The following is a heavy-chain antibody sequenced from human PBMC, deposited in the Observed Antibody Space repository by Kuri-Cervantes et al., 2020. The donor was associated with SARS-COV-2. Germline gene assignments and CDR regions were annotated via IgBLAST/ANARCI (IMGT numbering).Heavy chain of an antibody. CDR2: IYTSGST. J-gene: IGHJ6*03. CDR3: ARVRNDYYYYYYMDV. CDR1: GGSISSYY. Sequence: SETLSLTCTVSGGSISSYYWSWIRQPAGKGLEWIGRIYTSGSTNYNPSLKSRVTMSVGTSKNQFSLKLSSVTAADTAVYYCARVRNDYYYYYYMDVWGKGTTVTVSS. V-gene: IGHV4-4*07.